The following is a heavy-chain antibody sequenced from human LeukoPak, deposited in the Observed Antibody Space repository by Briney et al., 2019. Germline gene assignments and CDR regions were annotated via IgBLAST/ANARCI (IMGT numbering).Heavy chain of an antibody. CDR2: ISSTYDI. CDR3: ARDHNWGFDY. V-gene: IGHV3-69-1*02. J-gene: IGHJ4*02. D-gene: IGHD7-27*01. Sequence: GGSLRLSCAASGFTFNYYAINWVRQAPGKGLEWISYISSTYDIYYADSVKGRFTISRDNAKNSLYLQMNSLRVEDTAVYYCARDHNWGFDYWGQGTLASVSS. CDR1: GFTFNYYA.